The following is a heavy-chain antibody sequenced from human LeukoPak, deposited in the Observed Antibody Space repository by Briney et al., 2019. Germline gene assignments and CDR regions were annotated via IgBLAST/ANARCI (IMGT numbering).Heavy chain of an antibody. V-gene: IGHV1-18*01. CDR3: ARDQEYYYDSSGYYDY. CDR2: ISAYNGNT. Sequence: ASVKVSCKASGYTFTSYGISWVRQAPGQGLEWMGWISAYNGNTNYAQELQGRVTMTTDTSTSTAYMELRSLRSDDTAVYYCARDQEYYYDSSGYYDYWGQGTLVTVSS. CDR1: GYTFTSYG. J-gene: IGHJ4*02. D-gene: IGHD3-22*01.